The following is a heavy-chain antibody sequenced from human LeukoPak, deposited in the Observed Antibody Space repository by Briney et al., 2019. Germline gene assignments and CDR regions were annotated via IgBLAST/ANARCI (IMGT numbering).Heavy chain of an antibody. J-gene: IGHJ3*02. CDR1: GGTFSSYA. CDR3: AMTIAAAGRGLTATPHAFDI. V-gene: IGHV1-69*04. Sequence: ASVKVSCKASGGTFSSYAISWVRQAPGQGLEWMGRIIPILGIANYAQKFQGRVTITADESTSTAYMELSSLRSEDTAVYYCAMTIAAAGRGLTATPHAFDIWGQGTMVTVSS. D-gene: IGHD6-13*01. CDR2: IIPILGIA.